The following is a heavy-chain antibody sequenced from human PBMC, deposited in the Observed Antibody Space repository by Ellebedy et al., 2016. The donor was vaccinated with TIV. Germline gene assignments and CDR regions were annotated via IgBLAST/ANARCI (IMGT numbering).Heavy chain of an antibody. CDR3: ARAPPPRGDRSADAFDI. D-gene: IGHD7-27*01. J-gene: IGHJ3*02. CDR2: IIPILGIR. Sequence: AASVKVSCKASGGTFSSYAISWVRQAPGQGPEWMGRIIPILGIRNYAQNFQGRVTITADKSTSTAYMELSSLRSEDTAVYYCARAPPPRGDRSADAFDIWGQGTMVTVSS. V-gene: IGHV1-69*04. CDR1: GGTFSSYA.